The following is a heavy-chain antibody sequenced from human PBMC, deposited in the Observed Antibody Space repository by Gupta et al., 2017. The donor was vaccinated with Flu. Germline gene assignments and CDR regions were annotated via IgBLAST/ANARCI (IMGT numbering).Heavy chain of an antibody. J-gene: IGHJ6*03. CDR3: ARESRYCSSTTCYTAYDYYMDI. Sequence: RQIPGKGLEWVSGIDCTGGNTNYADAVKGRFTISRDNAKNSLYLQMNGLRADDTALYYCARESRYCSSTTCYTAYDYYMDICGKGTTVTVSS. D-gene: IGHD2-2*02. CDR2: IDCTGGNT. V-gene: IGHV3-20*03.